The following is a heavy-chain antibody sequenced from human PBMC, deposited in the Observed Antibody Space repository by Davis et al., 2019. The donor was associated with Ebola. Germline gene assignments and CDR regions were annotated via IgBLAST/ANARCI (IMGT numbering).Heavy chain of an antibody. CDR2: IVPILGLT. Sequence: SVTVSCKASGGTFSRLTISWVRQAPGQGLEWMGRIVPILGLTNYAQNFQGRFAVTADKSTSTAYMELRSLTSDDTAFYYCVRDRFTFFGVADYWGQGTLVTVSS. J-gene: IGHJ4*02. CDR3: VRDRFTFFGVADY. V-gene: IGHV1-69*04. D-gene: IGHD3-3*01. CDR1: GGTFSRLT.